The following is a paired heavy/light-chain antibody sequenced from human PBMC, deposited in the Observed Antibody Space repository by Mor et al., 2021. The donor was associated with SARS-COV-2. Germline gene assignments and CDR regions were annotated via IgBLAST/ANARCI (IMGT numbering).Heavy chain of an antibody. CDR3: ARQGGIYESGTYYWYFDL. Sequence: QVQLQESGPGLVKPSETLSLTCTVSGGSISSKYWSWVRQSPGKGLEWIGYIYDSGSTNYNPSLKSRVTISVDKSRNQFSLKLSSVSAADTAVYYCARQGGIYESGTYYWYFDLWGRGTLVTVSS. CDR2: IYDSGST. V-gene: IGHV4-59*01. CDR1: GGSISSKY. J-gene: IGHJ2*01. D-gene: IGHD3-10*01.
Light chain of an antibody. J-gene: IGKJ1*01. Sequence: DIQVTQSPSSLSASAGDRVTITCRASQTISTYLNWYQQKPGKAPKLLISAASYLQSGVPSRFSGSGSGTDFSLTISSLQVEDFATYYCQQSYSIPWTFGQGTKVDIK. CDR3: QQSYSIPWT. CDR1: QTISTY. CDR2: AAS. V-gene: IGKV1-39*01.